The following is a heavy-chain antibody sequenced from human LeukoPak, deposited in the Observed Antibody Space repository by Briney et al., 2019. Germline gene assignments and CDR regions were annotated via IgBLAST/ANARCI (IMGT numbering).Heavy chain of an antibody. Sequence: QPGGSLRLSCAASGFTVSSNYMSWVRQAPGKGLEWVSVIYSGGSTYYADSVKGRFTISRDNSKNTLYLQMNSLRAEDTAVYYCATAYDTTRDFDYWGQGTLVTVSS. J-gene: IGHJ4*02. CDR2: IYSGGST. V-gene: IGHV3-66*02. CDR1: GFTVSSNY. CDR3: ATAYDTTRDFDY. D-gene: IGHD3-9*01.